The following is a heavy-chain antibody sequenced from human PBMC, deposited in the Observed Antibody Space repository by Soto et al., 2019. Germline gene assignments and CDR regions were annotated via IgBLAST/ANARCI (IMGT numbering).Heavy chain of an antibody. CDR1: GGSISSGGYS. J-gene: IGHJ5*02. Sequence: QLQLQESGSGLVKPSQTLSLTCAVSGGSISSGGYSWSWIRQPPGKGLEWIGYINHSGSSYYNPSLQSRVTISVDRSKNQFSLKLSSVTAADTAVYYCARDYGENWFDPWGQGTLVTVSS. D-gene: IGHD4-17*01. CDR3: ARDYGENWFDP. CDR2: INHSGSS. V-gene: IGHV4-30-2*01.